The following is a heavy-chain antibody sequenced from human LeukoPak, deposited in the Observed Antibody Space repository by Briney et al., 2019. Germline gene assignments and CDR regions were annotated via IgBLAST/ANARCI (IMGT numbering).Heavy chain of an antibody. CDR3: AGGSYSVFDY. D-gene: IGHD1-26*01. CDR2: ITYGSSYI. Sequence: GGSLRLSCAASGFTVSSNYMSWVRQAPGKGLEWVSSITYGSSYIYYADSVKGRFTISRDNAESSLYLQMNTLRAEDTAVYYCAGGSYSVFDYWGQGTLVTVSS. V-gene: IGHV3-21*01. J-gene: IGHJ4*02. CDR1: GFTVSSNY.